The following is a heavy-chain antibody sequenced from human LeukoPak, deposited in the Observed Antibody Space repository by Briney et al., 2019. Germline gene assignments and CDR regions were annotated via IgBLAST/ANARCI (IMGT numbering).Heavy chain of an antibody. CDR2: INPNSGGT. CDR3: ARANYYDYVWGSSPDY. Sequence: ASVKVSCKASGYTFTGYYMHWVRQAPGQGLEWMGWINPNSGGTNYAQKFQGRVTMTRNTSISTAYMELSSLRSEDTAVYYCARANYYDYVWGSSPDYWGQGTLVTVSS. J-gene: IGHJ4*02. CDR1: GYTFTGYY. V-gene: IGHV1-2*02. D-gene: IGHD3-16*01.